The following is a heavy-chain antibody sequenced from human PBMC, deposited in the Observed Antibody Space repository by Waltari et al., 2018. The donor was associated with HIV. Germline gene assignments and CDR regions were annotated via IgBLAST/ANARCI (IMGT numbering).Heavy chain of an antibody. CDR1: GFTFSSYA. CDR2: ISYDGSNK. CDR3: ARGGYGWLPDGY. J-gene: IGHJ4*02. D-gene: IGHD5-18*01. Sequence: QVQLVDYGGGVVQPGSSLRLSCAASGFTFSSYAIHWVRQAPGKGLEWVAVISYDGSNKYYADSVKGRFTISRDNSKNTLYLQMNSLRAEDTAVYYCARGGYGWLPDGYWGQGTLVTVSS. V-gene: IGHV3-30-3*01.